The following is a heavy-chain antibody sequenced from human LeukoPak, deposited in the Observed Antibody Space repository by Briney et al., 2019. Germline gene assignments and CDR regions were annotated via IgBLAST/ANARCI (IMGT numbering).Heavy chain of an antibody. Sequence: SETLSLTCTVSGGSISSYYWSWIRQPPGKGLEWIGYVYYSGSTNYNPSLKSRVTISVDTSKNQFSLKLSSVTAADTAVYYCARDASVVPAARDAFDIWGQGTMVTVSS. CDR2: VYYSGST. CDR1: GGSISSYY. D-gene: IGHD2-2*01. CDR3: ARDASVVPAARDAFDI. V-gene: IGHV4-59*01. J-gene: IGHJ3*02.